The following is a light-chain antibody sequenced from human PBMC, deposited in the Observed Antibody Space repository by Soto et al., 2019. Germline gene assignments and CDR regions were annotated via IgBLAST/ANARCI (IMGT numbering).Light chain of an antibody. Sequence: QSVLTQPASVSGSPGQSITISCTGTSSDVGDYNYVSWYQQHPGKAPKLMIYDVSNRPSGVSNRFSGSKSGNTASLTISGLQAEDEADYYCNSYTSSSTPYVFGTGTKLTV. J-gene: IGLJ1*01. V-gene: IGLV2-14*01. CDR3: NSYTSSSTPYV. CDR2: DVS. CDR1: SSDVGDYNY.